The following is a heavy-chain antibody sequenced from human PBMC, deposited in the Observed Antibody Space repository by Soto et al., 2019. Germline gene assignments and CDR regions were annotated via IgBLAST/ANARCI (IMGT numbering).Heavy chain of an antibody. D-gene: IGHD3-16*01. CDR1: GGSISSGGYY. J-gene: IGHJ6*02. V-gene: IGHV4-31*03. CDR3: ALTRGGNYYYYGMDV. CDR2: IYYSGST. Sequence: QVQLQESGPGLVKPSQTLSLTCTVSGGSISSGGYYWSWIRQHPGKGLEWIGYIYYSGSTYYNPSLKSRVTISGDTSKNQFSLKLSSVTAADTAVYYCALTRGGNYYYYGMDVWGQGTTVTVSS.